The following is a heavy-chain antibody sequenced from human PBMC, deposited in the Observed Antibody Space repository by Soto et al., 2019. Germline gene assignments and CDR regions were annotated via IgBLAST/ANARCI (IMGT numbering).Heavy chain of an antibody. Sequence: QVQLVESGGGVVQPGRSLRLSCAASGFTFSSYAMHWVRQAPGKGLEWVAVISYDGSNKYYADSVKGRFIISRDNSKNTLYLQMNSLRAEDTAVYYCATIVEVWSLSYWGQGTLVTVSS. CDR1: GFTFSSYA. D-gene: IGHD3-3*01. V-gene: IGHV3-30-3*01. CDR3: ATIVEVWSLSY. CDR2: ISYDGSNK. J-gene: IGHJ4*02.